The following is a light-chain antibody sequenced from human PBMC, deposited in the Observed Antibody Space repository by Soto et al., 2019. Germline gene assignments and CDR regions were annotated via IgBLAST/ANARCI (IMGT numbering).Light chain of an antibody. V-gene: IGKV3-20*01. CDR1: QSVSSSY. Sequence: EIVLTQSPGTLSLSPGERATLSCRASQSVSSSYLAWYQQKPGQAPRLLIYGASSRATGIPDRFDGSGSGADFTLTISRLEPEDFAGYYCQQYGSSPRTFGQGTKVEIK. CDR3: QQYGSSPRT. J-gene: IGKJ1*01. CDR2: GAS.